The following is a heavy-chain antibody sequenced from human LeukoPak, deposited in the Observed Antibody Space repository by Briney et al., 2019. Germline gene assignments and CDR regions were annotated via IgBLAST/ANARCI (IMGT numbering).Heavy chain of an antibody. CDR2: ISYDGSNK. CDR1: GFTFSSYG. CDR3: ANGGGHTAMKTYYFEY. V-gene: IGHV3-30*18. D-gene: IGHD5-18*01. J-gene: IGHJ4*02. Sequence: GGSLRLSCAASGFTFSSYGMHWVRQAPGKGLEWVAVISYDGSNKYYADYVKGRFAISRDNSKNTLYLQMNSLRAEDSAVYYCANGGGHTAMKTYYFEYWGQGTLVTVSS.